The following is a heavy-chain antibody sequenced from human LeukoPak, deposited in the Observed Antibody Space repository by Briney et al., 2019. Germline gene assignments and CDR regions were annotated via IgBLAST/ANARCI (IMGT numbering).Heavy chain of an antibody. J-gene: IGHJ4*02. CDR2: IYSSGRI. D-gene: IGHD6-19*01. CDR1: GGSLSGHY. Sequence: SETLSLTCPVSGGSLSGHYWSWIRQPPGKGLEWIGYIYSSGRINYNPSLKSRVILSVDTSKNQFSLRLRSVTAADTAVYYCARHRYSSGSPFDYWGQGTLVTVSS. CDR3: ARHRYSSGSPFDY. V-gene: IGHV4-59*11.